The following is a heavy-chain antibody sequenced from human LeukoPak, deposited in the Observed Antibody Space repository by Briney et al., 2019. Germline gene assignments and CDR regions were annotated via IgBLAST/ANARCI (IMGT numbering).Heavy chain of an antibody. CDR2: IYSGGST. CDR3: ARVHYDSPYYGMDV. Sequence: GGSLRLSCAASGFTVSSNYMSWVRQAPGKGLEWVSVIYSGGSTYYADSVKGRFTISRHNSKNTLYLQMNSLRAEDTAVYYRARVHYDSPYYGMDVWGQGTTVTVSS. D-gene: IGHD3-22*01. CDR1: GFTVSSNY. V-gene: IGHV3-53*04. J-gene: IGHJ6*02.